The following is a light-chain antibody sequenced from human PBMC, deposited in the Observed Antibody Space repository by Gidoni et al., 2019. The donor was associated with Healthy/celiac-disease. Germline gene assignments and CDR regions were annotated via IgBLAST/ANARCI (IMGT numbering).Light chain of an antibody. CDR3: QAWDSSTVV. CDR1: KLGDKY. Sequence: SYELNQPHSVSVSPGQTASITCSGDKLGDKYACWYQQEPGQSPVLVIYQDNKRPSGIPERFSGSNSGNTATLTISGTQAMDEADYYCQAWDSSTVVFGGGTKLTVL. V-gene: IGLV3-1*01. CDR2: QDN. J-gene: IGLJ2*01.